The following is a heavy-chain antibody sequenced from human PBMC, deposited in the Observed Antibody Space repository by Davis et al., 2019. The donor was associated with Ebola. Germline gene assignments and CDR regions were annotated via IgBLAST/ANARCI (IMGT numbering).Heavy chain of an antibody. J-gene: IGHJ4*02. V-gene: IGHV4-30-4*01. D-gene: IGHD3-10*01. Sequence: PSETLSLTCTVSGGSISSGDYYWSWIRQPPGKGLEWIGYIYYSGSTYYNPSLKSRVTISVDTSKNQFSLKLSSVTAADTAVYYCARDRLYYGSGLDYWGQGTLVTVSS. CDR2: IYYSGST. CDR3: ARDRLYYGSGLDY. CDR1: GGSISSGDYY.